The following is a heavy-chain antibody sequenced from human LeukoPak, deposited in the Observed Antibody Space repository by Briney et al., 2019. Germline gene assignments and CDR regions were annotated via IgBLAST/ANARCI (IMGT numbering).Heavy chain of an antibody. CDR1: GYTFTSYY. D-gene: IGHD2-2*01. V-gene: IGHV1-46*01. CDR3: ARSTQEYCSSTSCPYYFDY. Sequence: ASVKVSCKASGYTFTSYYMHWVRQAPGQGLEWMGIINPSGGSTSYAQKFQGRVTVTRDTSTSTVYMELSSLRSEDTAVYYCARSTQEYCSSTSCPYYFDYWGQGTLVTVSS. J-gene: IGHJ4*02. CDR2: INPSGGST.